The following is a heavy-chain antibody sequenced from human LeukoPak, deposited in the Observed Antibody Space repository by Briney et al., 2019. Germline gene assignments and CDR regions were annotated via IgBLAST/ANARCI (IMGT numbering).Heavy chain of an antibody. D-gene: IGHD3-22*01. CDR1: GLTFSSYW. V-gene: IGHV3-7*01. J-gene: IGHJ4*02. Sequence: GGSLRLSCAASGLTFSSYWMCWVRQAPGKGLEWVANMNEDGSEKYYLNSVKGRFTISRDNAKNSVYLQMNSLRAEDTAVYYCARDALRGYYYDSSGYYYPENDYWGQGTLVTVSS. CDR2: MNEDGSEK. CDR3: ARDALRGYYYDSSGYYYPENDY.